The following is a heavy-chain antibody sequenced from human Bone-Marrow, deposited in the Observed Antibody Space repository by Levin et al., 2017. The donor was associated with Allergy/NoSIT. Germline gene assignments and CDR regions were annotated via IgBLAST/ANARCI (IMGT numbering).Heavy chain of an antibody. J-gene: IGHJ6*02. D-gene: IGHD5/OR15-5a*01. V-gene: IGHV3-11*01. CDR1: GFTFSDHY. Sequence: GESLKISCAASGFTFSDHYMAWIHQSPGKGLEWISDISTSGSNIYYADSVKGRFTVSRDNAKNSLFLQMNSLTPEDTAVYYCARHRVSRYGMDVCGQGTTVTVSS. CDR2: ISTSGSNI. CDR3: ARHRVSRYGMDV.